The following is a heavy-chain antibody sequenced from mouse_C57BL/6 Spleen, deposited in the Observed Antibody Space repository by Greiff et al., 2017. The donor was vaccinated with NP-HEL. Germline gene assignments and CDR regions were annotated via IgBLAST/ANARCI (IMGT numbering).Heavy chain of an antibody. V-gene: IGHV3-6*01. J-gene: IGHJ1*03. CDR2: ISYDGSN. CDR3: ARGVYYGSSLTYWYFDV. CDR1: GYSITSGYY. Sequence: DVQLQESGPGLVKPSQSLSLTCSVTGYSITSGYYWNWIRQFPGNKLEWMGYISYDGSNNYNPSLKNRISITRDTSKNQFFLKLNSVTTEDTATYYCARGVYYGSSLTYWYFDVWGTGTTVTVSS. D-gene: IGHD1-1*01.